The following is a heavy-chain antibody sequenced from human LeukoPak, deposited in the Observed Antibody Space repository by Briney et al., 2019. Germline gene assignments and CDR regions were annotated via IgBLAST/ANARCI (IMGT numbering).Heavy chain of an antibody. Sequence: PGGSLRLSCAASGFTFSSYAMTWVRQAPGKGLEWVSAIGGGGSITYYADSVKGRFTISRDDSQNILYLQMNGLRAEDTAVYFCAKAFREFGTSSSYRSFDTWGQGTMVTVSS. CDR1: GFTFSSYA. CDR2: IGGGGSIT. V-gene: IGHV3-23*01. CDR3: AKAFREFGTSSSYRSFDT. D-gene: IGHD3-16*01. J-gene: IGHJ3*02.